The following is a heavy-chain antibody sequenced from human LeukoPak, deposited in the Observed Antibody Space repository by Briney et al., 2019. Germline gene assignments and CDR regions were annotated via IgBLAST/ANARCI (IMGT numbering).Heavy chain of an antibody. CDR2: IYPGDSDT. D-gene: IGHD3-10*01. CDR1: WNSLTKYW. CDR3: ARRYYGSGIYSDGFDY. J-gene: IGHJ4*02. V-gene: IGHV5-51*01. Sequence: NPGESPKISCYGSWNSLTKYWIDLGRQMPGKGLEWMGIIYPGDSDTRYSPSFQGQVSISVDKSISTAYLQWSSLKASDTAMYYCARRYYGSGIYSDGFDYWGQGKLVTVSS.